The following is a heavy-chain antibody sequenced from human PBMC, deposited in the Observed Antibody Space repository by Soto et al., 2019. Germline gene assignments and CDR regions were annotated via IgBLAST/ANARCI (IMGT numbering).Heavy chain of an antibody. J-gene: IGHJ5*02. CDR2: IIPIFGTA. D-gene: IGHD4-17*01. V-gene: IGHV1-69*12. CDR3: ARRATVTKMPGWFDP. Sequence: QVQLVQSGAEVKKPGSSVKVSCKASGGTFSSYAISWVRQAPGQGLEWMGGIIPIFGTANYAKKFQGRVTITADEYTSTAYMELSILRSEDTAGYYCARRATVTKMPGWFDPWGQGTLVTVSS. CDR1: GGTFSSYA.